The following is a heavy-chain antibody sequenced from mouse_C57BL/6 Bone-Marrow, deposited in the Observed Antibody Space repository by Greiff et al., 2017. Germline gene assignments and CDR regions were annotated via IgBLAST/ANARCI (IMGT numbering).Heavy chain of an antibody. CDR3: ARGYDYDYAMDY. Sequence: VQLQQPGAELVKPGASVKMSCKASGYSFTDYNMNWVKQSNGKSLEWIGVINPNYGTTSYNQKFKGKATLTVDKSSSTAYMQLNSLTSEYSAVYYCARGYDYDYAMDYWGQGTSVTVSS. CDR2: INPNYGTT. J-gene: IGHJ4*01. D-gene: IGHD2-4*01. V-gene: IGHV1-39*01. CDR1: GYSFTDYN.